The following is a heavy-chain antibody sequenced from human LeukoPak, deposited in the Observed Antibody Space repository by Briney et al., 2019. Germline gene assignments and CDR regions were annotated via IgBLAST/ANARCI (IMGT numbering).Heavy chain of an antibody. V-gene: IGHV4-59*01. D-gene: IGHD3-9*01. Sequence: SETLSLTCTVSAGSITSYYWRWIRQPPGKGREWIGYISYRESANYNPSLKSRVTILMDEYAKQFSHKLSSVTAAETAVYYCARRRNYDSLSAYYIHCFDYWGQGTLVTVSS. CDR3: ARRRNYDSLSAYYIHCFDY. J-gene: IGHJ4*02. CDR2: ISYRESA. CDR1: AGSITSYY.